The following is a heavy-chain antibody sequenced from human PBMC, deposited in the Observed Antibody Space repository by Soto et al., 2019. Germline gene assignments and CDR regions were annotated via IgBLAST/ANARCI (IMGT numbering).Heavy chain of an antibody. CDR3: ASDYGDYYDAFDI. D-gene: IGHD4-17*01. V-gene: IGHV4-31*03. J-gene: IGHJ3*02. CDR1: GGSISSGGYY. Sequence: SETLSLTCTVSGGSISSGGYYWSWIRQHPGKGLEWIGYIYYSGSTYYNPSLKSRVTISVDTSKNQLSLKLSSVTAADMAVYYCASDYGDYYDAFDIWGQGTMVTVSS. CDR2: IYYSGST.